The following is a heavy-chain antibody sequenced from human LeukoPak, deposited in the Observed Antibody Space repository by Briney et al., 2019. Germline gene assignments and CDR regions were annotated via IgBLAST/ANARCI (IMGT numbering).Heavy chain of an antibody. Sequence: PGGSLRLSCAVSGFTFSNYGMSWVRQAPGKGLEWLANIKGDGSDKNYVDSVKGRFTISRDNAKNSLFLQMSSLRGEDTALYYCATEHWGPNSWGQGTLVTVSS. D-gene: IGHD3-16*01. CDR2: IKGDGSDK. V-gene: IGHV3-7*01. J-gene: IGHJ4*02. CDR1: GFTFSNYG. CDR3: ATEHWGPNS.